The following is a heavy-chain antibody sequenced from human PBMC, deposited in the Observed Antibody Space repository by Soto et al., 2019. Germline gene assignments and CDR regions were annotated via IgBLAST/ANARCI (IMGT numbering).Heavy chain of an antibody. D-gene: IGHD5-12*01. V-gene: IGHV1-69*13. J-gene: IGHJ6*01. CDR2: IIPIFGTA. Sequence: SVKVSCKASGGTFSSYAISWVRQAPGQGLEWMGGIIPIFGTANYAQKFQGRVTITADESTSTAYMELSSLRSEDMAVYYCARDDMARIKDYYYYGKDVRAQGAKVTVS. CDR3: ARDDMARIKDYYYYGKDV. CDR1: GGTFSSYA.